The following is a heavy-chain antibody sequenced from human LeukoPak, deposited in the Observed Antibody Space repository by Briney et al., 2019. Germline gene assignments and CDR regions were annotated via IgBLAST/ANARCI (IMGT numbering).Heavy chain of an antibody. D-gene: IGHD5-18*01. J-gene: IGHJ3*02. CDR2: INPSGGST. CDR3: ARSADTAMATGAFDI. V-gene: IGHV1-46*01. CDR1: GYTCTSYY. Sequence: ASVKVSCKASGYTCTSYYMHWVRQAPGQGLEWMGIINPSGGSTSYAQKFQGRVTMTRDTSTSTVYMELSSLRSEDTAVYYCARSADTAMATGAFDIWGQGTMVTVSS.